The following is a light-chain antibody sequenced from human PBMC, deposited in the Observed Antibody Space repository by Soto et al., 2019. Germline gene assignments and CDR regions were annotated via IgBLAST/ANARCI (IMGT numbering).Light chain of an antibody. V-gene: IGKV3-20*01. J-gene: IGKJ1*01. CDR1: QSLSTSY. Sequence: EIVLTQSPGTLSLSPGERATLSCWASQSLSTSYLAWYQQRAGQAPRILIYATSFRATGIPDRFRGSGSGTNFTLTISSLQSEDFAVYYCQQYNNWWTFGQGTKVDIK. CDR2: ATS. CDR3: QQYNNWWT.